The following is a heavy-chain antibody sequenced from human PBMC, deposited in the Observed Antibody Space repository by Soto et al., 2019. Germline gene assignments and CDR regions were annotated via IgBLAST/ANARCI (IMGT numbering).Heavy chain of an antibody. CDR2: ILPVSAPP. CDR1: GCTLNNYA. V-gene: IGHV1-69*13. J-gene: IGHJ4*02. CDR3: ATDSNYDVSNSF. Sequence: SVKVSCKASGCTLNNYAINWVRQAPGQGLEWMGGILPVSAPPDYAQKFQGRVSMTADHSTSTVYMELSRLKSDDTAVYFCATDSNYDVSNSFWGQGTLVTVSS. D-gene: IGHD3-3*01.